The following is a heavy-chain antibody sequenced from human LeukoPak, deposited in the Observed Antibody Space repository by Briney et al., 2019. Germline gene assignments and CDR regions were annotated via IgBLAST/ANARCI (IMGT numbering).Heavy chain of an antibody. CDR1: GGSISSGDYY. CDR2: IYYSGST. Sequence: SQTLSLTCTVSGGSISSGDYYWSWIRQPPGKGLEWIGYIYYSGSTYYNPSLKSRVTISVDTSKNQFSLKLSSVTAADTAVCYCARGTYDFWSGSLWGYYYYMDVWGKGTTVTVSS. CDR3: ARGTYDFWSGSLWGYYYYMDV. D-gene: IGHD3-3*01. J-gene: IGHJ6*03. V-gene: IGHV4-30-4*08.